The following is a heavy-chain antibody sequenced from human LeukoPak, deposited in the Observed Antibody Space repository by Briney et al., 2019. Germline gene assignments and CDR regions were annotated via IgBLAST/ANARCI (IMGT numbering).Heavy chain of an antibody. CDR2: INHSGST. J-gene: IGHJ6*02. V-gene: IGHV4-34*01. CDR3: AADFWSGYYMITV. CDR1: GGSVSHCY. Sequence: KPSETLSLTCAVYGGSVSHCYWSWIRQPPGKGLEWIGEINHSGSTTYNPSLQSRVTISVDTSKNQFSLKLNSVTATDTAVYYCAADFWSGYYMITVWGQGTTVTVSS. D-gene: IGHD3-3*01.